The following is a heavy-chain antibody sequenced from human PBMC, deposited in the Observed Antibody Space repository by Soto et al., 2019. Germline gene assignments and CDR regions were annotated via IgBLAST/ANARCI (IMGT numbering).Heavy chain of an antibody. CDR3: AHRRGSGSYYGDFDY. J-gene: IGHJ4*02. CDR2: IYWDDDK. Sequence: QITLKESGPTLVKPTQTLTLTCTFSGFSLSTSGLGVGWIRQPPGKALEWLALIYWDDDKRYSPSLKSRLTITKDTSKNQVVLTMTNMDPVDTATYYCAHRRGSGSYYGDFDYWGQGTLVTVSS. CDR1: GFSLSTSGLG. V-gene: IGHV2-5*02. D-gene: IGHD1-26*01.